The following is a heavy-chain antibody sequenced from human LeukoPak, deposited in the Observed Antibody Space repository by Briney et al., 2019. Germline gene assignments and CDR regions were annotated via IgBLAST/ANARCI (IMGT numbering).Heavy chain of an antibody. Sequence: HPGGSLRLSCAASGFTVSSNYMSWVRQAPGKGLEWVSVIYSGGSTYYADSVKGRFTISRDNSKNTLYLQMNSLRAEDTAVYYCANSEYSGSYYDYWGQGTLVTVSS. J-gene: IGHJ4*02. CDR3: ANSEYSGSYYDY. D-gene: IGHD1-26*01. V-gene: IGHV3-53*01. CDR1: GFTVSSNY. CDR2: IYSGGST.